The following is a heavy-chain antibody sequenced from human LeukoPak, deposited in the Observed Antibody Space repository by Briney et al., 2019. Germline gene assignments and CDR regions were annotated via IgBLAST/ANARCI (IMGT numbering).Heavy chain of an antibody. CDR1: GFTFSDYY. CDR2: IRSSSSL. Sequence: PGEALRLSCAACGFTFSDYYMNWVGQARGKGREGVSSIRSSSSLYDADSVKGRFTISRHIAKNSLYLQMNSLRAEVDRGYCRGGSCYPFSFDYWGQGTLVTVPS. J-gene: IGHJ4*02. V-gene: IGHV3-69-1*01. CDR3: GGSCYPFSFDY. D-gene: IGHD2-15*01.